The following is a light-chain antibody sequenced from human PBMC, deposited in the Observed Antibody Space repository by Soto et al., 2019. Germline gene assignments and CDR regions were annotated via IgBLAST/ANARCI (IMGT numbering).Light chain of an antibody. J-gene: IGKJ1*01. CDR2: GAS. CDR1: QSVSSSY. CDR3: QQYGSSPVT. V-gene: IGKV3-20*01. Sequence: EIVLTQSPGTLSLSPGERATLSCRASQSVSSSYLAWYQHKPGQAPRLLIYGASSRATGIPDRFSGSGSGTDFTLTISRLGPEDFAVYYCQQYGSSPVTFGQGTKVEIK.